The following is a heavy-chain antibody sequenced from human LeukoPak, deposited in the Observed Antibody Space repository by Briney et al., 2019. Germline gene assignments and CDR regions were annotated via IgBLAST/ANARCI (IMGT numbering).Heavy chain of an antibody. D-gene: IGHD5-12*01. CDR1: GFTFSSYW. Sequence: GGSLRLSCAASGFTFSSYWMSWVRQAPGKGLEWVANIKQDGSERYYVNSAKGRFTISRDNAKNSLFLQMNSLRADDTALYYCVRYVVATKYFDYWGQGTLVTVSS. V-gene: IGHV3-7*01. CDR3: VRYVVATKYFDY. J-gene: IGHJ4*02. CDR2: IKQDGSER.